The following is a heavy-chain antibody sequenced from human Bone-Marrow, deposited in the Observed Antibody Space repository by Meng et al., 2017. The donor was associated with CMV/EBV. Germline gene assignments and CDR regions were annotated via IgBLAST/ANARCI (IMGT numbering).Heavy chain of an antibody. D-gene: IGHD6-13*01. V-gene: IGHV3-13*01. CDR1: GFTFSNYD. CDR2: IGTAGDT. CDR3: ARGLRAAAAHEAFVI. J-gene: IGHJ3*02. Sequence: GESLKISCAASGFTFSNYDMHWVRQATGKGLEWVSTIGTAGDTYYPGSVKGRFTVSRENAKNTSYLQMNRLRAGDTAVYYCARGLRAAAAHEAFVIWGQGTMVTVSS.